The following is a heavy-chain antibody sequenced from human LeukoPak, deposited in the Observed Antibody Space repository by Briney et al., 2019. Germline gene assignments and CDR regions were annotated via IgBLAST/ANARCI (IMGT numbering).Heavy chain of an antibody. J-gene: IGHJ4*02. V-gene: IGHV1-8*01. CDR1: GYTFTSYD. Sequence: ASVKVSCKASGYTFTSYDINWVRQATGQGLEWMGWMNPNSGNTGYAQKFQGRVTTTRNTSISTAYMELSSLRSEDTAVYYCARGLMLEWSHDYWGQGTLVTVSS. D-gene: IGHD3-3*01. CDR2: MNPNSGNT. CDR3: ARGLMLEWSHDY.